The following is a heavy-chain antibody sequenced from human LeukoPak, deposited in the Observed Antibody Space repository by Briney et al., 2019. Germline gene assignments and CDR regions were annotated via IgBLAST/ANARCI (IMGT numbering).Heavy chain of an antibody. CDR3: ARDPLSSYSSGMYLN. J-gene: IGHJ4*02. CDR1: GFTFSTYS. D-gene: IGHD6-19*01. V-gene: IGHV3-21*01. Sequence: GGSLRLSCAASGFTFSTYSMTWVRQAPGKGLEWVSSISSSSSYIYYADSVKGRFTISRDNAKNSLYLQMNSLRAVGTAVYYCARDPLSSYSSGMYLNWGQGALVTVSS. CDR2: ISSSSSYI.